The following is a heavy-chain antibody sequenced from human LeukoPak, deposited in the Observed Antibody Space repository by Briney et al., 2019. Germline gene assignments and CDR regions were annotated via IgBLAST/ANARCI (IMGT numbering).Heavy chain of an antibody. V-gene: IGHV3-53*01. J-gene: IGHJ6*03. CDR3: ARTGGGYCSSTSCYKSYYYYYMDV. Sequence: GGSLRLSCAASGFTVSSNYMSRVRQAPGKGLEWVSVIYSGGSTYYADSVKGRFTISRDNSKNTLYLQMNSLRAEDTAVYYCARTGGGYCSSTSCYKSYYYYYMDVWGKGTTVTVSS. CDR2: IYSGGST. D-gene: IGHD2-2*02. CDR1: GFTVSSNY.